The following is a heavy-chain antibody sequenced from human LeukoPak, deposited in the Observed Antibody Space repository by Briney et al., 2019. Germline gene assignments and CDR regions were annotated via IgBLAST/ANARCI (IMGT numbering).Heavy chain of an antibody. J-gene: IGHJ3*02. D-gene: IGHD1-26*01. V-gene: IGHV3-30*19. Sequence: GGSLRLSCAASGFTFSSYGMHWVRQAPGKGLEWVAVISYDGSNKYYADSVKGRFTISRDNSKNTPYLQMNSLRAEDTAVYYCARDRMWWEPLNAFDIWGQGTMVTVSS. CDR3: ARDRMWWEPLNAFDI. CDR2: ISYDGSNK. CDR1: GFTFSSYG.